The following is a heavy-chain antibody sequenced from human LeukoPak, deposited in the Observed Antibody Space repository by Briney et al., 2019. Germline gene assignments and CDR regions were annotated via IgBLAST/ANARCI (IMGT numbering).Heavy chain of an antibody. CDR3: ARGSEWYGNYALDY. CDR2: IYNSVTP. CDR1: GGSINSFY. Sequence: SETLSLTCTVSGGSINSFYWSWIRQPPGKRLEWIGYIYNSVTPDYNPSLESRVTISVDASKKQFSLNLRSVTAADTAVYYCARGSEWYGNYALDYWGQGIVVTVSS. V-gene: IGHV4-59*01. D-gene: IGHD4-11*01. J-gene: IGHJ4*02.